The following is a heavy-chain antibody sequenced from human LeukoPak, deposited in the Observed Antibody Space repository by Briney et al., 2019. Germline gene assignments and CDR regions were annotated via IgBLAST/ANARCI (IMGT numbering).Heavy chain of an antibody. V-gene: IGHV1-18*01. CDR1: GYTFTSYG. D-gene: IGHD3-22*01. CDR3: ARDSYYYDSSGYYQYYFDY. Sequence: ASVKVSCKASGYTFTSYGISWVRQAPGQGLEWMGWISVYNGNTNYAQKFQGRVTMTTDKSTSRSYMELRSLRYDDTAVYYCARDSYYYDSSGYYQYYFDYWGQGTLVTVSS. J-gene: IGHJ4*02. CDR2: ISVYNGNT.